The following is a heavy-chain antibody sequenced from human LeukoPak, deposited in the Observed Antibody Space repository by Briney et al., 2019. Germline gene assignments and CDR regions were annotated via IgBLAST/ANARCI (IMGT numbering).Heavy chain of an antibody. Sequence: PGGSLRLSCAASGFTFSSYAMSWVRQAPGKGLEWVSAISGSGGSTYYADSVKGRFTISRDNSENTLYLQMNSLRAEDTAVYYCAKVRLMTTLQPFDYWGQGTLVTVSS. J-gene: IGHJ4*02. CDR3: AKVRLMTTLQPFDY. CDR2: ISGSGGST. V-gene: IGHV3-23*01. CDR1: GFTFSSYA. D-gene: IGHD2-8*01.